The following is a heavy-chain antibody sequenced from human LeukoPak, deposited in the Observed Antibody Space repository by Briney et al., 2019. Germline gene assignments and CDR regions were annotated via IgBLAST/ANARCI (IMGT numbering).Heavy chain of an antibody. Sequence: PSETLSLTCTVSGDSISSYYWSWIRQPPGKGLEWIGYIYYSGSANYNPSLKSRVTIPVDTSKNHFSLKLSSVTAADTAVYYCARHSRSYYDFDYWGQGTLVTVSS. V-gene: IGHV4-59*08. J-gene: IGHJ4*02. CDR1: GDSISSYY. CDR2: IYYSGSA. D-gene: IGHD1-26*01. CDR3: ARHSRSYYDFDY.